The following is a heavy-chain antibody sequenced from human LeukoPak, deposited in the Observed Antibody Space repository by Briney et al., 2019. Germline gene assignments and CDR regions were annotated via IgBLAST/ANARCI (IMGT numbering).Heavy chain of an antibody. CDR1: GDSVSSNSAA. CDR3: ARDSRRGGYSGYESFDY. V-gene: IGHV6-1*01. Sequence: PSQTLSLTCAISGDSVSSNSAAWNWIRQSPSRGLEWLGRTYYRSKWYNDYAVSAKSRITINPDTSKNQFSLQLNSVTPEDTAVYYCARDSRRGGYSGYESFDYWGQGTLVTVSS. D-gene: IGHD5-12*01. J-gene: IGHJ4*02. CDR2: TYYRSKWYN.